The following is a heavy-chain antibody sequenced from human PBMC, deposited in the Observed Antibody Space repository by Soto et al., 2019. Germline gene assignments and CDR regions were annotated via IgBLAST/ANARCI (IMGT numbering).Heavy chain of an antibody. J-gene: IGHJ1*01. CDR1: GFTFSNYW. CDR2: IKQDGSEK. V-gene: IGHV3-7*01. D-gene: IGHD3-10*01. CDR3: ASGLWTFQH. Sequence: GGSLRLSCAVSGFTFSNYWMSWVRQAPGKGLEWVANIKQDGSEKYYVDSVKGRFTIYRDNAKNSLNLQMNTLGAEDTAVYSCASGLWTFQHWGQGTLVTVYS.